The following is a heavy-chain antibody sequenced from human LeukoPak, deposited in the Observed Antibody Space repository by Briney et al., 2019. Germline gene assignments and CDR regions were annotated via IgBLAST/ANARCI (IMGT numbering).Heavy chain of an antibody. CDR2: IYSGGST. V-gene: IGHV3-53*04. J-gene: IGHJ3*02. CDR3: ARVRHSSGGYDAFDI. Sequence: PGGSLRLSCAASGFSFSSYAMSWVRQAPGKGLEWVSVIYSGGSTYYADSVKGRFTISRHNSKNTLYLQMNSLRAEDTAVYYCARVRHSSGGYDAFDIWGQGTMVTVSS. CDR1: GFSFSSYA. D-gene: IGHD6-19*01.